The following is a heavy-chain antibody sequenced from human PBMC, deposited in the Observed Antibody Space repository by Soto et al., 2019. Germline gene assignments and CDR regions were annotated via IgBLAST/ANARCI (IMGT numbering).Heavy chain of an antibody. J-gene: IGHJ4*02. Sequence: SETLSLTCTVSGGSISSSSYYWGWIRQPPGKGLEWIGSIYYSGSTYYNPSLKSRVTISVDTSKNQFSLKLSSMTAADTAVYYCARRATTFSSAVQYYFDYWGQGTLVTVSS. CDR3: ARRATTFSSAVQYYFDY. CDR2: IYYSGST. D-gene: IGHD1-26*01. V-gene: IGHV4-39*01. CDR1: GGSISSSSYY.